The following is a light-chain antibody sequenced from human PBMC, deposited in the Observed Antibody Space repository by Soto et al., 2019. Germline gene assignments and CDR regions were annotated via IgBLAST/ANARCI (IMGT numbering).Light chain of an antibody. V-gene: IGKV1-5*03. CDR2: KAS. J-gene: IGKJ2*01. Sequence: DIQMTQSPSTLSASVGDRVTITCRASQSISSWLAWYQQKPGKAPKLLIYKASSLESGVPSRFSGSGSGTEFTLTISSLQPDDFATYYCQQYDSFSEMYTIGQGTKLEIK. CDR3: QQYDSFSEMYT. CDR1: QSISSW.